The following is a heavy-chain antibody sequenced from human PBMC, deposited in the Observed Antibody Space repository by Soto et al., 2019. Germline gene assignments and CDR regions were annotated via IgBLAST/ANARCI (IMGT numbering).Heavy chain of an antibody. CDR1: GYSIRSGYF. Sequence: SETLSLTCAVSGYSIRSGYFWGWIRQPPGKGLEWIGSMYHSGITYYNLSLKSRVTISVDTSKNQLSLKLSSATAADTAVYYCAGVDTAMVVGMDVWGQGTTVTVSS. CDR3: AGVDTAMVVGMDV. V-gene: IGHV4-38-2*01. J-gene: IGHJ6*02. CDR2: MYHSGIT. D-gene: IGHD5-18*01.